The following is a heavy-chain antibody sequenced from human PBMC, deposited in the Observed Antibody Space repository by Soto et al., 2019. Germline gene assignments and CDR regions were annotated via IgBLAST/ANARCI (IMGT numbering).Heavy chain of an antibody. Sequence: QVQLVESGGGVVQPGTSLRLSCAASGFTFKNHGMHWVRQAPGKGLEWVAVIWYDGSNKYYGDAVKGRFTISRDDSKNTLYVQMNFLRVEDTAMYYCARDVGVVAVDLDHWGKGTLVTVSS. V-gene: IGHV3-33*01. J-gene: IGHJ4*02. CDR2: IWYDGSNK. CDR1: GFTFKNHG. CDR3: ARDVGVVAVDLDH. D-gene: IGHD2-15*01.